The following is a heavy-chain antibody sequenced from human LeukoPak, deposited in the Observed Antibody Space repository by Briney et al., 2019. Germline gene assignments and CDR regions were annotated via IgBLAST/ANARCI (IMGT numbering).Heavy chain of an antibody. J-gene: IGHJ4*02. Sequence: VASVKVSCKVSGYTLTELSMHWVRQAPGKGLEWMGGFDPEDGETIYAQKFQGRVTMTEDTSTDTAYMELSSLRSEDTAVYYCATAPRYCSSTSCYDPKFNNGGQEPWVTVPS. CDR2: FDPEDGET. D-gene: IGHD2-2*01. CDR3: ATAPRYCSSTSCYDPKFNN. V-gene: IGHV1-24*01. CDR1: GYTLTELS.